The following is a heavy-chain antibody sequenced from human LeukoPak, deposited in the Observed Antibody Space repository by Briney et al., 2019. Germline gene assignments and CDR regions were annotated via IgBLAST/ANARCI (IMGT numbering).Heavy chain of an antibody. CDR1: GFTVSSNY. J-gene: IGHJ4*02. Sequence: GGSLRLSCAASGFTVSSNYMSWVRQAPGKGLEWVSAISGSGGSTYYADSVKGRFTISRDNSKNTLYLQMTSLRAEDTAVYYCAKAPAAIYFDYWGQGTLVTVSS. D-gene: IGHD2-2*02. V-gene: IGHV3-23*01. CDR3: AKAPAAIYFDY. CDR2: ISGSGGST.